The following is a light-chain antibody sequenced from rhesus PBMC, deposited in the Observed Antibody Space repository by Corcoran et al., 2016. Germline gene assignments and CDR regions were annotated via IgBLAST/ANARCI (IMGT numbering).Light chain of an antibody. CDR3: LQGYSTPLT. CDR1: QGINKY. CDR2: DTS. Sequence: DVQMTQSPSSLSASVGDTVTITCQASQGINKYLVWYQQKPGKAPEALIHDTSTFQSGFPSRFSGSGYGTEFTLNISSLQPEDFATYYCLQGYSTPLTFGGGTKVELK. J-gene: IGKJ4*01. V-gene: IGKV1-25*01.